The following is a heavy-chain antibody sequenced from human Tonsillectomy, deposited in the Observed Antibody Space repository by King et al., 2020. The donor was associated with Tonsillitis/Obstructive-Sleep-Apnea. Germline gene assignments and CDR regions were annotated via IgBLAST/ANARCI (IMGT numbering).Heavy chain of an antibody. CDR1: GGSISSGGYY. D-gene: IGHD4-17*01. Sequence: VQLQESGPGPVKPSQTLSLTCTVSGGSISSGGYYWSWIRQHPGKGLEWIGYIYYSGSTYYNPSLKSRVSISVDTSKNQFSLNLSSVTAADTALYYCARENYGDYGPNVGAFDIWGQGTMVTVSS. J-gene: IGHJ3*02. CDR2: IYYSGST. V-gene: IGHV4-31*03. CDR3: ARENYGDYGPNVGAFDI.